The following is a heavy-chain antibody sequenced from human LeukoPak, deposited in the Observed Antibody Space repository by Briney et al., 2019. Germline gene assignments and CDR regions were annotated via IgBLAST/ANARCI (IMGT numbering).Heavy chain of an antibody. Sequence: PSETLSLTCNVSGGSVSSHYWSWIWQPPGKGLQWIGYIHYSGSTNYNPSLKSRVTMAIDTSENHFSLKLSSVTAADTAVYYCARAAGGLSASDYWGQGTLVTVSS. V-gene: IGHV4-59*02. CDR3: ARAAGGLSASDY. CDR2: IHYSGST. J-gene: IGHJ4*02. CDR1: GGSVSSHY. D-gene: IGHD2/OR15-2a*01.